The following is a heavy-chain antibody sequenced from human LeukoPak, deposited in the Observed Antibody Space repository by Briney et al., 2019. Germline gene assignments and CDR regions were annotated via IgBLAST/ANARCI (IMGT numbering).Heavy chain of an antibody. CDR2: IYTSGST. D-gene: IGHD3-10*01. J-gene: IGHJ5*02. Sequence: PSQTLSLTCTVSGGSISSGSYYWSWIRQPAGKGLEWIGRIYTSGSTNYNPSLKSRVTMSVDTSKNQFSLKLSSVTAADTAVYYCARDWGPLHYYGPTSNWFDPWGQGTLVTVSS. V-gene: IGHV4-61*02. CDR1: GGSISSGSYY. CDR3: ARDWGPLHYYGPTSNWFDP.